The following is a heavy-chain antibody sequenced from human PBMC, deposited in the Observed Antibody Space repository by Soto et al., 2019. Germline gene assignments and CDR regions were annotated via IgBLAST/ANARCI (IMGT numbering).Heavy chain of an antibody. CDR3: ARGPMPPNYDYIWGRHRPIYFQH. Sequence: QVQLQQWGAGLLKPSETLSLTCAVYGGSFSGYYWSWIRQPPGKGLEWIGEINHSGSTNYNPSLQRRVTIAVDTFKNQFSLKPSAVTAADTAVYYCARGPMPPNYDYIWGRHRPIYFQHWGQGTLVTVSS. CDR1: GGSFSGYY. J-gene: IGHJ1*01. V-gene: IGHV4-34*01. CDR2: INHSGST. D-gene: IGHD3-16*01.